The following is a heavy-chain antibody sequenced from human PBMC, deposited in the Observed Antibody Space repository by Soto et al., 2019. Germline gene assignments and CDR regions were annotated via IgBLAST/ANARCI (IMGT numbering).Heavy chain of an antibody. CDR2: ISYDGNNK. Sequence: WGSLRLSCAASGFTFSGYGMHWVRQAPGKGLEWVAVISYDGNNKYYADSVKGRFTISRDNSKNTLYLQMNSLRAEDTAVYYCAKGGRGTYYYYYGMDVWGQGTTVTVSS. CDR3: AKGGRGTYYYYYGMDV. J-gene: IGHJ6*02. V-gene: IGHV3-30*18. CDR1: GFTFSGYG. D-gene: IGHD1-1*01.